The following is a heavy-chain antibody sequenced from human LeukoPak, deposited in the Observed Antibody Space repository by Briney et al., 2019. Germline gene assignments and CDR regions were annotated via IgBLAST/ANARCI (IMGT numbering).Heavy chain of an antibody. Sequence: PSETLSLTCTVSGGSISSGSYYWSWIRQPAGKGLEWIGRIYTSGSTNYNPSLKSRVTISVDTSKNQFSLKLSSVTAADTAVYYCARDDRYRGSSRGDYWGQGTLVTVSS. J-gene: IGHJ4*02. D-gene: IGHD6-6*01. CDR3: ARDDRYRGSSRGDY. CDR2: IYTSGST. V-gene: IGHV4-61*02. CDR1: GGSISSGSYY.